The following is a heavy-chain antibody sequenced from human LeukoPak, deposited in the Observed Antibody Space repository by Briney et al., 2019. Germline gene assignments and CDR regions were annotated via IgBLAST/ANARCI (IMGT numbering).Heavy chain of an antibody. CDR2: INHSGST. CDR3: ARGNGSSWFYYYYYYMDV. J-gene: IGHJ6*03. V-gene: IGHV4-34*01. CDR1: GGSFSGYY. Sequence: SETLSLTCAVYGGSFSGYYWSWIRQPPGKGLGWIGEINHSGSTNYNPSLKSRVTISVDTSKNQFSLKLSSVTAADTAVYYCARGNGSSWFYYYYYYMDVWGKGTTVTISS. D-gene: IGHD6-13*01.